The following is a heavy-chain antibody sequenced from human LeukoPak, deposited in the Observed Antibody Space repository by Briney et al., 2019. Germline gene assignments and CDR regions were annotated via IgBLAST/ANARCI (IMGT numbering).Heavy chain of an antibody. CDR2: FGGSGASV. V-gene: IGHV3-23*01. D-gene: IGHD3-10*01. Sequence: GGSLRLSCAASGFTFGTYDMSGVRQAPGKGLEWVSTFGGSGASVYYADSVKGRFTVSRDNSKNTLYLQMNSLRVEDTAVYYCAKSGPYYYDYWGQGTLVTVSS. CDR3: AKSGPYYYDY. J-gene: IGHJ4*02. CDR1: GFTFGTYD.